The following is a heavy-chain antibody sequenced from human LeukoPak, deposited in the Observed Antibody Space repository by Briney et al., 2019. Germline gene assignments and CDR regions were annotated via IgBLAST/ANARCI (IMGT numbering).Heavy chain of an antibody. V-gene: IGHV5-51*01. D-gene: IGHD2-15*01. J-gene: IGHJ5*02. CDR2: IYPGDSDT. CDR1: GYSFTSYW. Sequence: GESLKISCKGSGYSFTSYWIGWVRQMPGKGLEWMGIIYPGDSDTRYSPSFQGQVTISADKSTSTPYLQWSSLKASDTAMYYCARHTLGYCSGGSCYTFDPWGQGTLVTVSS. CDR3: ARHTLGYCSGGSCYTFDP.